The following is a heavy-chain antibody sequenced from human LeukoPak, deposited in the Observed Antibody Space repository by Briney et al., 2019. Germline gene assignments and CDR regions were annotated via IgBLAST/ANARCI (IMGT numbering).Heavy chain of an antibody. D-gene: IGHD5-18*01. CDR3: ASVWRALGYTIDY. V-gene: IGHV3-33*01. CDR1: GITFRNYG. J-gene: IGHJ4*02. CDR2: IWYDGSNK. Sequence: GGSLRLSCAASGITFRNYGMHWVCQAPGKGLEWVAIIWYDGSNKYYADSVKGRFPISRDNSKNTLYLQMNSLRVEDTAVYYCASVWRALGYTIDYWGQGTQVAVSS.